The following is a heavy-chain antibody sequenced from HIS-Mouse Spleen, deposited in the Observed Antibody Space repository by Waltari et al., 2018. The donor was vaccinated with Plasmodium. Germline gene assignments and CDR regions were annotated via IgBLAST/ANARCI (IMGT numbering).Heavy chain of an antibody. CDR3: AKLCYYGSGSYYHDAFDI. CDR1: GFTFSSYG. D-gene: IGHD3-10*01. CDR2: IWYDGSNK. Sequence: QVQLVESGGGVVQPGRSLRLSCAASGFTFSSYGMHWVRQDPGKGLEWVAVIWYDGSNKYYADSVKGRFTISRDNSKNTLYLQMNSLRAEDTAVYYCAKLCYYGSGSYYHDAFDIWGQGTMVTVSS. V-gene: IGHV3-33*06. J-gene: IGHJ3*02.